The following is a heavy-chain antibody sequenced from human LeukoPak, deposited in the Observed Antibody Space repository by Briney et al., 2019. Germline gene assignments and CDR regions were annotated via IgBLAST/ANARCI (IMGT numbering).Heavy chain of an antibody. Sequence: PSETLSLTCNVSGGSISSYYWSWIRQPPGKGLEWIGDIYYSGNTNYNTSLKSRVTMSVDRPKNQFSLKVISVTTADTAVYYCARVLSSSSKVFDCWGQGTLVTVSS. D-gene: IGHD6-6*01. CDR1: GGSISSYY. V-gene: IGHV4-59*01. CDR3: ARVLSSSSKVFDC. J-gene: IGHJ4*02. CDR2: IYYSGNT.